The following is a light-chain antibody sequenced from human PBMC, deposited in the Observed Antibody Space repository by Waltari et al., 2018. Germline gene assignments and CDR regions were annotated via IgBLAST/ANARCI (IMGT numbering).Light chain of an antibody. CDR3: QQSYTTPFT. V-gene: IGKV4-1*01. Sequence: DIVMTQSPDSLAVSLGERATINCKSSQCVFYSRNNKNYLAWDQQKPGQPPKLLLYWASTRESGFPDRFSGSGSGTEFTLSISTLQAEDVAVYYCQQSYTTPFTFGPGTTVDIK. CDR2: WAS. CDR1: QCVFYSRNNKNY. J-gene: IGKJ3*01.